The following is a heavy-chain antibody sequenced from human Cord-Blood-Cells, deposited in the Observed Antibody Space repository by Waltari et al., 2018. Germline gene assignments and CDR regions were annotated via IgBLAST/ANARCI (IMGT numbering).Heavy chain of an antibody. D-gene: IGHD2-8*01. CDR1: GYTLTELS. V-gene: IGHV1-24*01. J-gene: IGHJ3*02. CDR3: ATVGYCTNGVCYIDDAFDI. Sequence: QVQLVQTGAEVKKPGASVKVSCKVSGYTLTELSMHWVRQAPGRGLEWMGGFDPEDGETIYAQKFQGRVTMTEDTSTDTAYMELSSLRSEDTAVYYCATVGYCTNGVCYIDDAFDIWGQGTMV. CDR2: FDPEDGET.